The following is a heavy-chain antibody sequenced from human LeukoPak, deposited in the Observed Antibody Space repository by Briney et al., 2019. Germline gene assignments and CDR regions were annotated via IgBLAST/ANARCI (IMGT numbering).Heavy chain of an antibody. CDR3: TTDQYCSSTSCYLIDY. Sequence: GGSLRLSCAASGFPFSGYAMHWVRQAPGKGLEWVGRIKSKTDGGTTDYAAPVKGRFTISRDDSKNTLYLQMNSLKTEDTAVYYCTTDQYCSSTSCYLIDYWGQGTLVTVSS. D-gene: IGHD2-2*01. J-gene: IGHJ4*02. CDR2: IKSKTDGGTT. V-gene: IGHV3-15*01. CDR1: GFPFSGYA.